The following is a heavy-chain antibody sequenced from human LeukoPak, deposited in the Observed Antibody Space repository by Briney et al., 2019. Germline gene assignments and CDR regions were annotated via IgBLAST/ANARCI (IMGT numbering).Heavy chain of an antibody. CDR2: ISAYNKR. V-gene: IGHV1-18*01. CDR1: GSTFTSYG. Sequence: ASVKVSCKASGSTFTSYGINWVRQAPGQGLEWMGWISAYNKRNYAQKFQGRVTMTTDTSTSTAYMELRNLRSDDTAVYYCARVSAPPDYGDYVSENWFDPWGQGTLVTVSS. D-gene: IGHD4-17*01. CDR3: ARVSAPPDYGDYVSENWFDP. J-gene: IGHJ5*02.